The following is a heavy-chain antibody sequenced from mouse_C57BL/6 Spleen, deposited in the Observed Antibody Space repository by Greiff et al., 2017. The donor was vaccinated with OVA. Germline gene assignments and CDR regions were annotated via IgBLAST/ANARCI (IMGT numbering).Heavy chain of an antibody. CDR1: GYTFTDYY. J-gene: IGHJ2*01. CDR3: ARIDGYYAVYFDY. CDR2: IYPGSGNT. Sequence: QVQLQQSGAELVRPGASVKLSCKASGYTFTDYYINWVKQRPGQGLEWIARIYPGSGNTYYNEKFKGKATLTAEKSSSTAYMQLSSLTSEDSAVYFCARIDGYYAVYFDYWGQGTTLTVSS. D-gene: IGHD2-3*01. V-gene: IGHV1-76*01.